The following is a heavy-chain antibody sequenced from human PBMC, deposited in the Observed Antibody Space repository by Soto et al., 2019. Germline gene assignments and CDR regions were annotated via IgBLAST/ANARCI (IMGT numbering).Heavy chain of an antibody. CDR2: IYTSGST. CDR3: ARGFGGYCSSTSCYRGYGMDV. V-gene: IGHV4-4*07. J-gene: IGHJ6*02. Sequence: SETLSLTCTVSGGSISSYYWSWIRQPAGKGLEWIGRIYTSGSTNYNPSLKSRVTMSVDTSKNQFSLKLSSVTAADTAVYYCARGFGGYCSSTSCYRGYGMDVWGQGTTVTVSS. CDR1: GGSISSYY. D-gene: IGHD2-2*01.